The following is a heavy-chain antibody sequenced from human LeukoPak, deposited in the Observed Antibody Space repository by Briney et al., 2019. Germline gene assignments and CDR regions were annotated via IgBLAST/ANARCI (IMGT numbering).Heavy chain of an antibody. CDR2: MNPNSGNT. CDR3: ARLDGDYYYMDV. J-gene: IGHJ6*03. Sequence: ASVKVSCKASGYTFTSYDIKWVRQATGQGLEWMGWMNPNSGNTGYAQKFQGRVTMTRNTSISTAYMELSSLRSEDTAVYYCARLDGDYYYMDVWGKGTTVTVSS. D-gene: IGHD2-2*03. V-gene: IGHV1-8*01. CDR1: GYTFTSYD.